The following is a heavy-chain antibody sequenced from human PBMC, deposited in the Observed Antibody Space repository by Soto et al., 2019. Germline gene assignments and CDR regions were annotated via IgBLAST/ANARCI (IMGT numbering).Heavy chain of an antibody. CDR1: GYTFTSYG. CDR3: ARDTSRGEYDY. V-gene: IGHV1-18*01. J-gene: IGHJ4*02. D-gene: IGHD3-10*01. CDR2: INVYNGNT. Sequence: QVQLVQSGAEVKKPGASVKVSCKASGYTFTSYGISWVRQAPGQGLEWMGWINVYNGNTNYAQTLQGRVTMTTDTSTSTAYLDLRSLRSDATAVYFCARDTSRGEYDYWGQGTLVTVSS.